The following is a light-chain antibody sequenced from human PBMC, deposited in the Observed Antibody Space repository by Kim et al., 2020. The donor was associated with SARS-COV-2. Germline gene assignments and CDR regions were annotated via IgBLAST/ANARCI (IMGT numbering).Light chain of an antibody. J-gene: IGLJ1*01. V-gene: IGLV3-1*01. CDR3: QAWDSSTEHYV. CDR2: QDS. CDR1: KLGDKY. Sequence: SPGQTASITCSGDKLGDKYACWYQQKPGQSPVLVIYQDSKRPSGIPERFSGSNSGNTATLTISGTQAMDEADYYCQAWDSSTEHYVFGTGTKVTVL.